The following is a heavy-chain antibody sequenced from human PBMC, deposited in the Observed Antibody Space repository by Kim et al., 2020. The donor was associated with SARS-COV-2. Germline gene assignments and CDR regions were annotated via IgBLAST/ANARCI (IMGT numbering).Heavy chain of an antibody. V-gene: IGHV1-69*13. D-gene: IGHD3-3*02. CDR3: TTGHFVHHYYYYYGMDV. J-gene: IGHJ6*02. CDR2: VVPVFGIL. CDR1: GGSLSSSA. Sequence: SVKVSCKASGGSLSSSAISWVRQAPGQGLEWMGEVVPVFGILNYAQKFQGRLTITADESTSTAYMDLSRLTSEDAAVYFCTTGHFVHHYYYYYGMDVWGQGTTLTVSS.